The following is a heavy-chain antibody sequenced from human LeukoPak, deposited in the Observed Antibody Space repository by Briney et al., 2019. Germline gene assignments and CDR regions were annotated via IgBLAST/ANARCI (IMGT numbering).Heavy chain of an antibody. CDR1: GFTFSSYW. CDR2: VNSDESIT. D-gene: IGHD2-15*01. J-gene: IGHJ6*02. Sequence: HPGGSLRLSCAASGFTFSSYWVHWVRQAPGKGLVWVLRVNSDESITTYADSVNGRFTISRDNSKNTLYLQMNSLRAEDTAVYYCARDRNFYSYYYYGMDVWGQGTTVTVSS. V-gene: IGHV3-74*01. CDR3: ARDRNFYSYYYYGMDV.